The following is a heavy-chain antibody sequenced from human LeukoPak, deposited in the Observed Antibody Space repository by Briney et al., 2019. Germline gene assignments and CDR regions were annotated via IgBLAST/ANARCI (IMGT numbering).Heavy chain of an antibody. CDR2: ISSSGSTI. D-gene: IGHD3-9*01. V-gene: IGHV3-11*04. Sequence: GGSLRLSCAASGFTFSDYYMSWIRQAPGKGLEWVSSISSSGSTIYYADSVKGRFTISRDNAKNSLYLQMNSLRAEDTAVYYCARDLEVLRYFDPVPYFDYWGQGTLVTVSS. CDR1: GFTFSDYY. J-gene: IGHJ4*02. CDR3: ARDLEVLRYFDPVPYFDY.